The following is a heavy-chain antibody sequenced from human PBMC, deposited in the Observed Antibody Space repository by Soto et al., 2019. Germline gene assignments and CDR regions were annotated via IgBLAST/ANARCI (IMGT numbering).Heavy chain of an antibody. V-gene: IGHV3-23*01. CDR2: ISGSGGST. J-gene: IGHJ6*02. CDR1: GFTFSSYA. D-gene: IGHD2-15*01. CDR3: AKGGVVVAADPDYYYYGMDV. Sequence: GGSLRLSCAASGFTFSSYAMSWVRQAPGKGLEWVSAISGSGGSTYYADSVKGRFTISRDNSKNTLYLQMNSLRAEDTAVYYCAKGGVVVAADPDYYYYGMDVWGQGTTVTVSS.